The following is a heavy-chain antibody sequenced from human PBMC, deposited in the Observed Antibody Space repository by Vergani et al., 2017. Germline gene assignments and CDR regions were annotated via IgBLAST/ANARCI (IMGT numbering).Heavy chain of an antibody. V-gene: IGHV3-49*04. J-gene: IGHJ4*02. CDR3: TRGRIDDGYAYFVY. Sequence: EVHLVESGGGLVQPGRSLRLSCSGSGFTLGDYAMTWVRQAPGKGLEWVAFIWSKPYGGTTEYAASVKGRFTISRDDSKSIAYLQMSSLKAEDTAVYYCTRGRIDDGYAYFVYWGQGTLVTVSP. CDR1: GFTLGDYA. CDR2: IWSKPYGGTT. D-gene: IGHD3-16*01.